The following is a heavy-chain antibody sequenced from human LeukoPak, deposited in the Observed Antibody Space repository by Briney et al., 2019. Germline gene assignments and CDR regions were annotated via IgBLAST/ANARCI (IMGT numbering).Heavy chain of an antibody. D-gene: IGHD6-13*01. CDR3: AKDLGYITSWYVYYYGMDV. V-gene: IGHV3-43*02. J-gene: IGHJ6*02. CDR2: ISGDGGST. CDR1: GFTFDDSA. Sequence: TGGSLRLSRAASGFTFDDSAMHWVRHAPGKGLEWVSLISGDGGSTYYADSVKGRFTISRDNSKNSLYLQMNSLRTEDTALYYCAKDLGYITSWYVYYYGMDVWGQGTTVTVSS.